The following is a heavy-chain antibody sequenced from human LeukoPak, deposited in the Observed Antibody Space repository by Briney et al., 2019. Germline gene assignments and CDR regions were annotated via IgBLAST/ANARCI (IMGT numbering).Heavy chain of an antibody. D-gene: IGHD6-6*01. CDR1: GGTFISYA. V-gene: IGHV1-69*13. CDR2: IIPIFGTA. Sequence: GASVKVSCKASGGTFISYAISWVRQAPGQGLEWMGGIIPIFGTANYAQKFQGRVTITADESTSTAYMELSSLRSEDTAVYYCARDAARAARPYYFDYWGLGTLVTVSS. J-gene: IGHJ4*02. CDR3: ARDAARAARPYYFDY.